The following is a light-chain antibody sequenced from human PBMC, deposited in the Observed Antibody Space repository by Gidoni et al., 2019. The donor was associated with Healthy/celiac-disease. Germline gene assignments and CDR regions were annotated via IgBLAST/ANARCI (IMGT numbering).Light chain of an antibody. V-gene: IGKV4-1*01. CDR2: WAA. CDR3: QQYYSTPLYT. J-gene: IGKJ2*01. CDR1: QSVLYSSNNKNY. Sequence: DIVMTQSPDSLAVSLGERATINCKSSQSVLYSSNNKNYLAWYQQKPGQPPKLLIYWAATRESGVPDRFSGGGSGTDFTLTISSLQAEDVAVSYCQQYYSTPLYTFGQGTKLEIK.